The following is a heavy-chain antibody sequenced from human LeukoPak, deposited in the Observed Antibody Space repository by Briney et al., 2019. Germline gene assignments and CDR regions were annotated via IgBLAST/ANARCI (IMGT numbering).Heavy chain of an antibody. V-gene: IGHV3-66*01. J-gene: IGHJ4*02. CDR2: IYSGGGT. D-gene: IGHD6-19*01. CDR1: GFTVSNNY. CDR3: AKDFTAVAGTSAPDY. Sequence: AGGSLRLSCVVSGFTVSNNYMSWVRQAPGKGLEWVSVIYSGGGTHYADSVKGRFTISRDSSENTVYLQMNSLRAEDTAVYYCAKDFTAVAGTSAPDYWGQGTLVTVSS.